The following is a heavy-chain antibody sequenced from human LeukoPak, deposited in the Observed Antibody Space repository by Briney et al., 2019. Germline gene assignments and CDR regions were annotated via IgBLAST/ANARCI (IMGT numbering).Heavy chain of an antibody. Sequence: GGSLRLSCAASGFTFSSYSMNWVRQAPGKGLEWVSSISSSSSYIYYADSVKGRFTISRDNAKNSLYLQMNSLRAEDTAVYYCARGLTVRGVIDYYYYYMDVWGKGTTVTVSS. V-gene: IGHV3-21*01. CDR1: GFTFSSYS. D-gene: IGHD3-10*01. CDR2: ISSSSSYI. CDR3: ARGLTVRGVIDYYYYYMDV. J-gene: IGHJ6*03.